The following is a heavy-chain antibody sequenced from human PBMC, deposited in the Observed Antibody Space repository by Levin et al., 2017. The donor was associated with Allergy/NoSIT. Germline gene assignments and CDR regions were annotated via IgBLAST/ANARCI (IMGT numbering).Heavy chain of an antibody. D-gene: IGHD6-19*01. CDR1: GYTFTGYY. Sequence: ASVKVSCKASGYTFTGYYMHWVRQAPGQGLEWMGWINPNSGGTNYAQKFQGRVTMTRDTSISTAYMELSRLRSDDTAVYYCARDRGIGWLGDDAFDIWGQGTMVTVSS. CDR2: INPNSGGT. CDR3: ARDRGIGWLGDDAFDI. J-gene: IGHJ3*02. V-gene: IGHV1-2*02.